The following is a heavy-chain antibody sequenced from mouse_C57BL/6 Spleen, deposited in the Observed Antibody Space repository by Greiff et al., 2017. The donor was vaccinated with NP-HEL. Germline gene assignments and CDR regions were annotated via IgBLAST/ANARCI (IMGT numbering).Heavy chain of an antibody. J-gene: IGHJ2*01. D-gene: IGHD1-1*01. Sequence: QVQLQQSGAELVRPGASVTLSCKASGYTFTDYEMHWVKQTPVHGLEWIGAIDPETGGTAYNQKFKGKAILTADKSSSTAYMELRSLTSEDSAVYYCTREEGSSFDYWGQGTTLTVSS. CDR3: TREEGSSFDY. CDR2: IDPETGGT. V-gene: IGHV1-15*01. CDR1: GYTFTDYE.